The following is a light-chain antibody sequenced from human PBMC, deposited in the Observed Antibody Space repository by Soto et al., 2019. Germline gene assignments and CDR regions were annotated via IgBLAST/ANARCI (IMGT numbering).Light chain of an antibody. V-gene: IGLV2-14*01. CDR1: SSDVGDYNY. J-gene: IGLJ3*02. CDR2: EVS. CDR3: SSYKRRNTLM. Sequence: QAVLTQPASVSGSPGQSITISCTGTSSDVGDYNYVSWYQQHPREAPKLMIYEVSNRPSGVSNRFSGSKSGNTAFLTISGLQAEDESDYFCSSYKRRNTLMFGGGTKLTVL.